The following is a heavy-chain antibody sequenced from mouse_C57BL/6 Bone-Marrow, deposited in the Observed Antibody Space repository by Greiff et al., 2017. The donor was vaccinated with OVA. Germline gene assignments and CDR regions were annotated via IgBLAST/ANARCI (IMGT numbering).Heavy chain of an antibody. D-gene: IGHD2-3*01. V-gene: IGHV5-9*01. CDR2: ISGGGGNT. CDR1: GFTFSSYT. Sequence: DVMLVESGGGLVKPGGSLKLSCAASGFTFSSYTMSWVRQTPEKRLEWVATISGGGGNTYYPDSVKGRFTFPRDNAKNTLYLQMSSLRSEDTALYYCARLLYDGYYVGYFDYWGQGTTLTVSS. J-gene: IGHJ2*01. CDR3: ARLLYDGYYVGYFDY.